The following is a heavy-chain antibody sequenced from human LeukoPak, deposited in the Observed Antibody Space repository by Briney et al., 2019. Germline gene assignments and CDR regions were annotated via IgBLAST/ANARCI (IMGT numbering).Heavy chain of an antibody. Sequence: GGSLRLSCAASGFTFRSYAMSWVRQAPGKGLEWVSVINDSGGKTYYADSVKGRFTISRDNSKNTLYLQMNSLRAEDTALYYCARDIRPGDRAVGYWGQGTLVTVSS. V-gene: IGHV3-23*01. CDR2: INDSGGKT. J-gene: IGHJ4*02. CDR3: ARDIRPGDRAVGY. CDR1: GFTFRSYA. D-gene: IGHD2-15*01.